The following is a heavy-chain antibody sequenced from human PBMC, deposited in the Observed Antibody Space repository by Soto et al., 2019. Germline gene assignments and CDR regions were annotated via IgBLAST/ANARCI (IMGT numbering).Heavy chain of an antibody. Sequence: KVSCKASGYTLPSYDTTWVRKIPGKGLEWMGIIYPGDSDTRYSPSFQGQVTISADKSISTAYLQWSSLKASDTAMYYCARQSVVVTAIFDYWGQGTLVTVSS. V-gene: IGHV5-51*01. J-gene: IGHJ4*02. CDR2: IYPGDSDT. CDR3: ARQSVVVTAIFDY. CDR1: GYTLPSYD. D-gene: IGHD2-21*02.